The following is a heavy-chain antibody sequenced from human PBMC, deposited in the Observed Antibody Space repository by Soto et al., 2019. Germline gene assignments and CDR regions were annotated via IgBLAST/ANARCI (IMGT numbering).Heavy chain of an antibody. V-gene: IGHV3-30*18. CDR1: GFTFSSYG. D-gene: IGHD1-26*01. J-gene: IGHJ4*02. CDR3: AKEGGLSGSYDISSSYYFDY. Sequence: QVQLVESGGGVVQPGRSLRLSCVASGFTFSSYGMHWVRQAPGKGLEGVAIISYDGSNTYYADSVKGRFTISRDNSKNTLYLQRNSLRAEDTSVYYCAKEGGLSGSYDISSSYYFDYWGQGTLVTVSS. CDR2: ISYDGSNT.